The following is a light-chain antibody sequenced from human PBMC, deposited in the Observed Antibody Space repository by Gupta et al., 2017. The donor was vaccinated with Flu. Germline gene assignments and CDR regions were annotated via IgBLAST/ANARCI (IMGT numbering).Light chain of an antibody. Sequence: ISCRSSHGLVYSDGNTYLHWFQQRPGQSPRRLIYLVSRRESGVPDRFSGSGSSTDFTLKISRVEADDVGIYFCMQGAHWPWTFGQGTKVEIK. CDR2: LVS. CDR3: MQGAHWPWT. J-gene: IGKJ1*01. V-gene: IGKV2-30*01. CDR1: HGLVYSDGNTY.